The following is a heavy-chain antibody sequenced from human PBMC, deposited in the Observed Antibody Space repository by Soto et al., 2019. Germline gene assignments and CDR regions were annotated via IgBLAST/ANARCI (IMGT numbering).Heavy chain of an antibody. V-gene: IGHV4-34*01. Sequence: SETLSLTCAVYGGSLSASYWSWIRQPPGKGLEWIGEIDDSGISKYNPSLESRVTISIDTSKNQFSLKMISTTAADTAVYYCARVDDYWSQGTLVTVSS. CDR2: IDDSGIS. CDR1: GGSLSASY. J-gene: IGHJ4*02. CDR3: ARVDDY.